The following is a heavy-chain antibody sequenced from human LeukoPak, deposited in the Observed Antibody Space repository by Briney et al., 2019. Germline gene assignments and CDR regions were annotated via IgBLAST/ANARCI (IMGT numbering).Heavy chain of an antibody. Sequence: GGSLRLSCAASGFTVSNKYMTWVRQAPGKGLEWVSLIYSDGRTYYADSVKGRFTISRDNSKNTLYLQMNSLRAEDTAVYYCAREGGYSYGIGAFDIWGQGTMVTVSS. D-gene: IGHD5-18*01. CDR3: AREGGYSYGIGAFDI. J-gene: IGHJ3*02. CDR2: IYSDGRT. CDR1: GFTVSNKY. V-gene: IGHV3-53*05.